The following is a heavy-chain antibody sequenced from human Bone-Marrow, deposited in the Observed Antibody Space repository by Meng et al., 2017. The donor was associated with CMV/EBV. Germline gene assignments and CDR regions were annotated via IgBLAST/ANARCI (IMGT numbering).Heavy chain of an antibody. Sequence: SETLSLTCAVYGGSFSGYYWSWIRQPPGKGLEWIGEINHSGSTNYNPSLKSRVTISVDTSKNQFSLKLSSVTAADTAVYSCARGRPYHDSSGPKPRVPYYYGMDVWGQGTTVTFSS. V-gene: IGHV4-34*01. CDR3: ARGRPYHDSSGPKPRVPYYYGMDV. CDR2: INHSGST. D-gene: IGHD3-22*01. J-gene: IGHJ6*02. CDR1: GGSFSGYY.